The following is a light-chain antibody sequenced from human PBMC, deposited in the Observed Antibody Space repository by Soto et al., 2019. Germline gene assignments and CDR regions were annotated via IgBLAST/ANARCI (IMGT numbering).Light chain of an antibody. CDR3: TSYSSSDIFYV. CDR2: EVS. CDR1: SSDVGGYNY. V-gene: IGLV2-14*01. Sequence: QSALTQPASVSGSPGQSITISCTGTSSDVGGYNYVSWYQQHPGKAPKLMIYEVSNRPSGVSNRFSGSKSGNTASLTISGLQAEDEADYYCTSYSSSDIFYVFGTGTKVTV. J-gene: IGLJ1*01.